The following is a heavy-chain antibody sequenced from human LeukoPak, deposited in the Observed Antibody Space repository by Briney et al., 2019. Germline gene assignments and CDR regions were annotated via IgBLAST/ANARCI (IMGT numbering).Heavy chain of an antibody. CDR2: INQDGSEK. CDR3: ARDEEYSSDY. V-gene: IGHV3-7*01. CDR1: GFTFSRYW. D-gene: IGHD6-6*01. Sequence: GGSLRLSCAASGFTFSRYWMSWVRQAPGKGLEWAANINQDGSEKYYVDSVKGRFTISRDNAKSSLYLQMNSLRAEDTAVYYCARDEEYSSDYWGQGTLVIVSS. J-gene: IGHJ4*02.